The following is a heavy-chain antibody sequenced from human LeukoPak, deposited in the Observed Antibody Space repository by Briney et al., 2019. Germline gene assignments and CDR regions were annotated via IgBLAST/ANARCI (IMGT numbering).Heavy chain of an antibody. D-gene: IGHD3-22*01. CDR3: VRLRSNSDTSGFYYYYDF. V-gene: IGHV3-21*01. J-gene: IGHJ4*02. CDR2: ISVRSNYI. CDR1: GYTFSSYS. Sequence: GRSLRLSCAASGYTFSSYSISCVRQAPGKGLEWVSSISVRSNYIYYADSVRGRFRISRDDARDSLYLHMNSLTAEDTAVYYCVRLRSNSDTSGFYYYYDFWGQGTLVTVSS.